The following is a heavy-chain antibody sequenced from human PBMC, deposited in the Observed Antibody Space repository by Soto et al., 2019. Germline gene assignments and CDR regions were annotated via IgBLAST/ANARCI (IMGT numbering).Heavy chain of an antibody. CDR3: ARGRGSTGYLGREHYFDY. J-gene: IGHJ4*02. CDR1: GFSGTNNY. Sequence: PGGPLRLSCAASGFSGTNNYMNWVRQAPGEGLEWVSIIDIGGNTYYADSVKDRFTISRDDSKNTLYLQMDSLRPEDTAVYFCARGRGSTGYLGREHYFDYWGQGTLVTVSS. V-gene: IGHV3-66*01. CDR2: IDIGGNT. D-gene: IGHD3-16*01.